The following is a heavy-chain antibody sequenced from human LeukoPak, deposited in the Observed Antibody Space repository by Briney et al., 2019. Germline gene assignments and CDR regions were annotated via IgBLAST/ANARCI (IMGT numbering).Heavy chain of an antibody. D-gene: IGHD3-10*01. J-gene: IGHJ4*02. CDR3: ARGDGWFGELSNFDY. CDR1: TFTFSSYT. Sequence: GGSLRLSCAASTFTFSSYTMNWVRQAPGTGLERVSSISCSGSYIYYADSLKGRFTVSRDNARKSLYLQMNSLRDEDTAVYYCARGDGWFGELSNFDYWGQGTLVTVSS. V-gene: IGHV3-21*01. CDR2: ISCSGSYI.